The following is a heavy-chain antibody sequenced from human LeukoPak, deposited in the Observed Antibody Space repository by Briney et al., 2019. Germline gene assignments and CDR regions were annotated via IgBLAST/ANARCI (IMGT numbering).Heavy chain of an antibody. V-gene: IGHV4-59*12. CDR3: ARESITMVRGVTVEYYYYGMDV. J-gene: IGHJ6*02. D-gene: IGHD3-10*01. Sequence: SETLSLTCTVSGGSISSYYWSWIRQPPGKGLEWIGYIYYSGSTNYNPSLKSRVTISVDTSKNQFSLKLSSVTAADTAVYYCARESITMVRGVTVEYYYYGMDVWGQGTTVTVSS. CDR2: IYYSGST. CDR1: GGSISSYY.